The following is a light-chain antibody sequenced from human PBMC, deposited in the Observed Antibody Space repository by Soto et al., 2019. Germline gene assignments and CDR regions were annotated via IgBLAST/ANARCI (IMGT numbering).Light chain of an antibody. CDR3: QQSYSTPWT. V-gene: IGKV1-39*01. Sequence: DIQMTQSPSSLSASVGDRVTITCRASQSISSYLNWYQQKPGKAPKLLIYAASSLQSGVPSRFSGSGYGTDFTLTISSLQPEDFATYYCQQSYSTPWTFRQGTKVEIK. CDR1: QSISSY. CDR2: AAS. J-gene: IGKJ1*01.